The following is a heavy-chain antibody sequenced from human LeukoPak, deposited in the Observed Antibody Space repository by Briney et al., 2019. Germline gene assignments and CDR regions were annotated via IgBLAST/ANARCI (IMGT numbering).Heavy chain of an antibody. CDR1: GGSISSSSYY. Sequence: SETLSLTCTVSGGSISSSSYYWGWIRQPPGKGLEWIGSIYYSGSTYYNPSLKSRVTISVDTSKNQFSLKLSSVTAADTAVYYCARVAGYSGYALEGGWFDPWGQGTLVTVSS. CDR2: IYYSGST. V-gene: IGHV4-39*07. CDR3: ARVAGYSGYALEGGWFDP. D-gene: IGHD5-12*01. J-gene: IGHJ5*02.